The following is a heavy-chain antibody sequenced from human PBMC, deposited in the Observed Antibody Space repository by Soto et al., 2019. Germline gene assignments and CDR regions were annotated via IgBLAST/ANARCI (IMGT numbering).Heavy chain of an antibody. CDR3: GHLKTDTEVTPAPPLFDS. Sequence: ETLSLTCAVSGFSISSDSYWGWMRQSPGKGLEWIGTLSHSGRTFYNPSLKSRVTISADTTKNQFSLSLTSVTAADTAVYYCGHLKTDTEVTPAPPLFDSWGQGPLVTVSS. J-gene: IGHJ4*02. CDR2: LSHSGRT. V-gene: IGHV4-38-2*01. D-gene: IGHD2-2*01. CDR1: GFSISSDSY.